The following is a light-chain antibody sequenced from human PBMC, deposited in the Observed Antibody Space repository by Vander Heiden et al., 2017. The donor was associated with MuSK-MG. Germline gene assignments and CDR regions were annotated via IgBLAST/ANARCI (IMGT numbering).Light chain of an antibody. Sequence: EIVLTQSPGTLSLSPGERATLSCRASQSVSSSYLAWYQQKPGQAPRLLIYGASSRVTAIPDTFSGSRSGRDFTLSIRILVLEDFAVYYCHGEGSSRIPFGGGTKVDIK. J-gene: IGKJ4*01. CDR3: HGEGSSRIP. V-gene: IGKV3-20*01. CDR1: QSVSSSY. CDR2: GAS.